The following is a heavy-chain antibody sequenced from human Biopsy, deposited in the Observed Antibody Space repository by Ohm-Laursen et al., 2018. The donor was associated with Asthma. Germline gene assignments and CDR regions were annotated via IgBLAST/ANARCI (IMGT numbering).Heavy chain of an antibody. V-gene: IGHV4-39*01. CDR2: IYYSGTT. Sequence: SETLSLTCSLSSGSGGYMRSGNYYWGWIRQPPGKGLEWIGSIYYSGTTYYNPSLESQVTVSADTSKNQFSLKLTSVTAAGTAVYYCVRGSSSWHHGPFHYYYGLDVWGQGTTATVSS. J-gene: IGHJ6*02. CDR3: VRGSSSWHHGPFHYYYGLDV. CDR1: SGSGGYMRSGNYY. D-gene: IGHD6-13*01.